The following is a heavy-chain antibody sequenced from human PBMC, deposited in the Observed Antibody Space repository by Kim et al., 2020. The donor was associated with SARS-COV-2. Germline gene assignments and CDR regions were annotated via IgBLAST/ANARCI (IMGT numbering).Heavy chain of an antibody. CDR3: TTGYDSSGYYYGGDY. D-gene: IGHD3-22*01. CDR2: IKSKTDGGTT. V-gene: IGHV3-15*01. J-gene: IGHJ4*02. CDR1: GFTFSNAW. Sequence: GGSLRLSCAASGFTFSNAWMSWVRQAPGKGLEWVGRIKSKTDGGTTDYAAPVKGRFTISRDDSKNTLYLQMNSLKTEDTAVYYCTTGYDSSGYYYGGDYWGQGTLVTVSS.